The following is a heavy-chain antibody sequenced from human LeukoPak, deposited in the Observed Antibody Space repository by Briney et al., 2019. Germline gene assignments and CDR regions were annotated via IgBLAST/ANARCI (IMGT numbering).Heavy chain of an antibody. V-gene: IGHV4-30-2*01. CDR3: ARAPIQPWGMDV. Sequence: SQTLSLTCTVSGGSISSGGYYWSWIRQPPGKGLEWIGYIYHSGSTNYNPSLKSRVTISVDTSKNQFSLKLSSVTAADTAVYYCARAPIQPWGMDVWGQGTTVTVSS. CDR1: GGSISSGGYY. D-gene: IGHD5-18*01. CDR2: IYHSGST. J-gene: IGHJ6*02.